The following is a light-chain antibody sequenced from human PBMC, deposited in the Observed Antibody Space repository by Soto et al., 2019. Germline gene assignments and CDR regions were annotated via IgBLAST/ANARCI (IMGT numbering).Light chain of an antibody. CDR1: QSLVYRDGSTY. CDR2: MVS. CDR3: MQGTHWPWT. J-gene: IGKJ1*01. V-gene: IGKV2-30*01. Sequence: DVVMTQSPLSLPVTLGQSASISCRSSQSLVYRDGSTYLNWFQQRPGQSPRRLLYMVSNRDSGVTDRFSGSGSDTYFTLRINRVEAEDVGVYYCMQGTHWPWTFGQGTKVEIQ.